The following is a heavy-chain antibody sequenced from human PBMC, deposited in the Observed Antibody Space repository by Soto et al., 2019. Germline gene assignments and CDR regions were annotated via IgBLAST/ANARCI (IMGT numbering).Heavy chain of an antibody. CDR3: ASRPPYYYGSGSYGFDP. D-gene: IGHD3-10*01. Sequence: QLQLQESGSGLVKPSQTLSLTCAVSGGSISSGGYSWSWIRQPPGKGLECIGYINHSGSTYYNPSLTSRVTISVDRSKNQFSLKLSSVTAADTAVYYCASRPPYYYGSGSYGFDPWGQGTLVTVSS. CDR1: GGSISSGGYS. CDR2: INHSGST. V-gene: IGHV4-30-2*01. J-gene: IGHJ5*02.